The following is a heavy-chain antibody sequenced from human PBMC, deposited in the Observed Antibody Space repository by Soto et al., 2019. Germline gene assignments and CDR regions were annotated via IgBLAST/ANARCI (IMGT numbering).Heavy chain of an antibody. CDR2: ISSRDGRT. CDR3: ASCSSTSCYELDY. D-gene: IGHD2-2*01. Sequence: GGSLRLSCAASGITFSSYAMNWVRQAPGKGLEWVSAISSRDGRTYYADSVQGRFTISRDNSKNTLYLQMNSLRAEDTAVYYCASCSSTSCYELDYWGQGTLVTVSS. CDR1: GITFSSYA. J-gene: IGHJ4*02. V-gene: IGHV3-23*01.